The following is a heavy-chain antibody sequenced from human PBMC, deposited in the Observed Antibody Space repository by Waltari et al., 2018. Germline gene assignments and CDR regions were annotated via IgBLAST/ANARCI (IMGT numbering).Heavy chain of an antibody. Sequence: QGQLVESGGGVVQPGGSLRLSCAASGFTFSNFGMHWVRQAPGKGLEWVTFVRSDGTTKYYGDSVRGRFNISRDDSKNTLYLQMSSLRAEDTAVYYCAKDLTSFGVGYYCDSWGQGTLVTVSS. CDR3: AKDLTSFGVGYYCDS. D-gene: IGHD3-3*01. CDR2: VRSDGTTK. V-gene: IGHV3-30*02. CDR1: GFTFSNFG. J-gene: IGHJ4*02.